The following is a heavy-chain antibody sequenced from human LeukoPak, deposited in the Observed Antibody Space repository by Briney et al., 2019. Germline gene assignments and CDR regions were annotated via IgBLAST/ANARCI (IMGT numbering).Heavy chain of an antibody. Sequence: PGGSLRLSCAASGFTFSSYSMNWVRQAPGKGLEWVSSISSSSSYIYYADSVEGRFTISRDNAKNSLYLQMNSLRAEDTAVYYCARNPSATYYDILTGYAIDYWGQGTLVTVSS. CDR2: ISSSSSYI. CDR3: ARNPSATYYDILTGYAIDY. D-gene: IGHD3-9*01. V-gene: IGHV3-21*01. CDR1: GFTFSSYS. J-gene: IGHJ4*02.